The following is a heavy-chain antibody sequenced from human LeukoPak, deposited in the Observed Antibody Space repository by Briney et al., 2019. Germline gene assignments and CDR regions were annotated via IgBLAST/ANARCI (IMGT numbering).Heavy chain of an antibody. CDR3: AKSPAPIAAAGKDY. J-gene: IGHJ4*02. Sequence: GGSLRLSCAASGFTFSTYAMNWFRQAPGKGLEWVAFIRYDGNNRYYPDSVKGRFTISRDNSKNTLYLQMNSLRAEDTAVYYCAKSPAPIAAAGKDYWGQGTLVTVSS. D-gene: IGHD6-13*01. V-gene: IGHV3-30*02. CDR2: IRYDGNNR. CDR1: GFTFSTYA.